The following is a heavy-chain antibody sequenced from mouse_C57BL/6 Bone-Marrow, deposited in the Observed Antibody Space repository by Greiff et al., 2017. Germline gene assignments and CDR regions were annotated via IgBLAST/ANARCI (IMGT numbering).Heavy chain of an antibody. V-gene: IGHV1-15*01. CDR3: TGRFLCGRWYFDV. CDR2: IDPETGGT. CDR1: GYTFTDYE. Sequence: VQLQQSGAELVRPGASVTLSCKASGYTFTDYEMHWVKQTPVHGLEWIGAIDPETGGTAYNQKFKGKVILTGDKSSSTAYMGLRSLTSEDSAVYYCTGRFLCGRWYFDVWGTGTTVTVSS. D-gene: IGHD1-1*01. J-gene: IGHJ1*03.